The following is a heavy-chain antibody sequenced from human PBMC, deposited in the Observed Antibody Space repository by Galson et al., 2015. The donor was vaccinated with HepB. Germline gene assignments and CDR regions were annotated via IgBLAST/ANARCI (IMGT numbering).Heavy chain of an antibody. Sequence: SLRLSCAASGFTFSRYAMHWVRQAPGKGLEWVAVIWYDGSKKYFADSVKGRFTISRDNSKNTLYLQMNSLRTDDTAMYYCARGLRFYRYNWFDPWGQGTLVTVSS. CDR1: GFTFSRYA. V-gene: IGHV3-33*01. J-gene: IGHJ5*02. CDR3: ARGLRFYRYNWFDP. CDR2: IWYDGSKK. D-gene: IGHD5-12*01.